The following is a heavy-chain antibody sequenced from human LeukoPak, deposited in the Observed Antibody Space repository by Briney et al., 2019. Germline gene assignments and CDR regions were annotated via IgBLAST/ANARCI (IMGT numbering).Heavy chain of an antibody. CDR3: ARGASY. Sequence: GGSLRLSCEASGFTFSSYWMNWVRQAPGKGPEWVANIRPDGTEKFYVDSVKGRFTVSRDNAKNLLYLQMNSLRAEDTALYYCARGASYWGQGTLVTVSS. CDR1: GFTFSSYW. V-gene: IGHV3-7*04. CDR2: IRPDGTEK. J-gene: IGHJ4*02.